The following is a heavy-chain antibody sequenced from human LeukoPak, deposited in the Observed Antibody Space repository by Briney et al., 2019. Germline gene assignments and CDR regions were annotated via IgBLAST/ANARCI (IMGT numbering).Heavy chain of an antibody. CDR3: ARASRTGLGIGSFDY. V-gene: IGHV4-38-2*02. Sequence: SETLSLTCTVSGGSISSYYWGWIRQPPGRGLEWIGSIYHSGSTYYNPSLKSRVTISVDTSKNQFSLKLSSVTAADTAVYYCARASRTGLGIGSFDYWGQGSLVAVSS. CDR1: GGSISSYY. D-gene: IGHD7-27*01. J-gene: IGHJ4*02. CDR2: IYHSGST.